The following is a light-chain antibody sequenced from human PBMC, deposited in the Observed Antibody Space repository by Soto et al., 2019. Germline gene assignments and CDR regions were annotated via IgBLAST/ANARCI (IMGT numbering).Light chain of an antibody. CDR1: RSVGTF. CDR3: QQYSISPPLT. Sequence: EIVLTQSPGTLSLSPGERATLSCRASRSVGTFLAWYQQKPGQAPRLLIYGASSRATVIPDRFSGSGSGTDFTLTISRLEPEDFAVYYCQQYSISPPLTFGGGTKVEIK. V-gene: IGKV3-20*01. J-gene: IGKJ4*01. CDR2: GAS.